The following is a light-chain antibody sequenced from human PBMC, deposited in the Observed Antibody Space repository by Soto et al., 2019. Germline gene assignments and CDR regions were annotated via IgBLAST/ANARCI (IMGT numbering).Light chain of an antibody. V-gene: IGKV1-5*01. CDR1: QNIRSR. Sequence: DFPMTQSPSTLSASVGDRVTITCRASQNIRSRLAWFQQKPGKAPKLLIYAASTLQSGVPSRFSGSGSGTEFTLTITSLQPEDFATYYCQQSYSTPLTFGGGTKVDIK. J-gene: IGKJ4*01. CDR3: QQSYSTPLT. CDR2: AAS.